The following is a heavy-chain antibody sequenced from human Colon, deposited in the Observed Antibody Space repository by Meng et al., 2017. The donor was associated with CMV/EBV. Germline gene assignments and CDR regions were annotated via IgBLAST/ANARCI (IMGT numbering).Heavy chain of an antibody. V-gene: IGHV3-53*01. CDR3: ARGGYDSSGYYLVY. Sequence: GESLKISCAASGFTVSSNYMTWVRQAPGKGLEWVSVIYSGGSTYYADSVKGRFTISRDNSKNTLYLQMNTLRADDTAVYYCARGGYDSSGYYLVYWGQGTLVTVSS. CDR1: GFTVSSNY. D-gene: IGHD3-22*01. CDR2: IYSGGST. J-gene: IGHJ4*02.